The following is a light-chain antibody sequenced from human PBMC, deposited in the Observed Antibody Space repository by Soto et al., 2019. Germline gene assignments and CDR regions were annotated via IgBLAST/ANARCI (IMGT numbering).Light chain of an antibody. J-gene: IGLJ3*02. Sequence: QSALTQPASVSGSPGQSITISCTGTSSDVGTYNLVSWYQQHPGKAPKLMIYEVDKRPSGVSNRFSGSKSGNRASLTISGLQAEDEADYYCCSYASTNTSVFGGGTKVTVL. CDR1: SSDVGTYNL. V-gene: IGLV2-23*02. CDR3: CSYASTNTSV. CDR2: EVD.